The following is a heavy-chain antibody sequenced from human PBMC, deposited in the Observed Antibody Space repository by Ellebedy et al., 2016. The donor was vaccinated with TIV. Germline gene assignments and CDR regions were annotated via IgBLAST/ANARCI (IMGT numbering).Heavy chain of an antibody. D-gene: IGHD3-9*01. CDR3: TTDLGRGIPRVPGRSRYPLDY. CDR1: GFTFSNAW. J-gene: IGHJ4*02. CDR2: IKSKTDGGTT. Sequence: GESLKISXAASGFTFSNAWMSWVRQAPGKGLEWVGRIKSKTDGGTTDYAAPVKGRFTISRDDSKNTLYLQMNSLKTEDTAVYYCTTDLGRGIPRVPGRSRYPLDYWGQGTLVTVSS. V-gene: IGHV3-15*01.